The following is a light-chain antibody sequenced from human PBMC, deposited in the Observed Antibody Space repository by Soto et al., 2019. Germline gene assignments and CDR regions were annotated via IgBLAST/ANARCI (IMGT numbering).Light chain of an antibody. CDR2: AAS. J-gene: IGKJ1*01. V-gene: IGKV1-39*01. CDR1: QSISNF. Sequence: DIQMTQSPSSLSASLGDRVTITFGASQSISNFLNWFQHKPGKAPKVLISAASTLQSGVPPRFSGSVSGTDFTLTISRLEPEDFAVYYCQQYHSSPRTFGQGTKVDIK. CDR3: QQYHSSPRT.